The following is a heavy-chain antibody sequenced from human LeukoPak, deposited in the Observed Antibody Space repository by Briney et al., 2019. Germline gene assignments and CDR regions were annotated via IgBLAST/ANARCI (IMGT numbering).Heavy chain of an antibody. V-gene: IGHV3-48*04. CDR2: ISSSSSTI. D-gene: IGHD1-1*01. Sequence: GGSLRLSCAASGFTFSSYSMNWVRQAPGKGLEWVSYISSSSSTIYYADSVKGRFTISRDNAKNSLYLQMNSLRAEDTAVYYCAREKTPVPQPERYYFDYWGQGTLVTVSS. CDR3: AREKTPVPQPERYYFDY. J-gene: IGHJ4*02. CDR1: GFTFSSYS.